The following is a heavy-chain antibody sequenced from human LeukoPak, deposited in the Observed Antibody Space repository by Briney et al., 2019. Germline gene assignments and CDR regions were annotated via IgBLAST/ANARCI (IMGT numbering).Heavy chain of an antibody. CDR1: GFTFSGYS. J-gene: IGHJ4*02. D-gene: IGHD6-6*01. V-gene: IGHV3-21*01. CDR2: IGSGSNYI. Sequence: GGSLRLSCAASGFTFSGYSMNWIRQAPGKGLEWVSSIGSGSNYIYYADSVKGRFTISRDNAKNSLYLQMNSLRAEDTAVYYCARGGIAARRGLFDYWGQGTLVTVSS. CDR3: ARGGIAARRGLFDY.